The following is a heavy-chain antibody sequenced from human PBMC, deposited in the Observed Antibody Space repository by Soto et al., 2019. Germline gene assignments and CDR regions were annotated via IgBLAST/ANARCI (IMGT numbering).Heavy chain of an antibody. J-gene: IGHJ3*02. CDR1: GYTLTELS. D-gene: IGHD6-13*01. Sequence: GASVKVSCKVSGYTLTELSMHWVRQAPGKGLEWMGGFDPEDGETVYAQKFQGRVTMTEDTSTDTAYVELSSLRSEDTAVYYCATDEVAAAGLLNAFDIWGQGTMVTVSS. V-gene: IGHV1-24*01. CDR3: ATDEVAAAGLLNAFDI. CDR2: FDPEDGET.